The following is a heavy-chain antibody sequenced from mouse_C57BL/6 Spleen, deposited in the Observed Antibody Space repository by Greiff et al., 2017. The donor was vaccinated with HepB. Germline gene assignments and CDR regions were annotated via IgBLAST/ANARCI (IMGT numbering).Heavy chain of an antibody. CDR1: GYTFTSYW. CDR2: IDPNSGGT. Sequence: QVQLQQPGAELVKPGASVKLSCKASGYTFTSYWMHWVKQRPGRGLEWIGRIDPNSGGTKYNEKFKRKATLTVDKPSSTAYMQLSSLTSEDSAVYYCASGSSYEYHYAMDYWGQGTSVTVSS. J-gene: IGHJ4*01. CDR3: ASGSSYEYHYAMDY. V-gene: IGHV1-72*01. D-gene: IGHD1-1*01.